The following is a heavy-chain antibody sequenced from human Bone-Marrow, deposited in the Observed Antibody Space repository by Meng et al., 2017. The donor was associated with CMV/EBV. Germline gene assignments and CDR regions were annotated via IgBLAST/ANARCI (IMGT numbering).Heavy chain of an antibody. Sequence: SVKVSCKASGGTFSSYTISWVRQAPGQGLEWMGRIIPILGIANYAQKLQGRVTMTTDTSTSTAYMELRSLRSDDTAVYYCARASPLYYSNEGVYYYYYGMDVWGQGTTVTVSS. D-gene: IGHD4-11*01. CDR3: ARASPLYYSNEGVYYYYYGMDV. CDR2: IIPILGIA. CDR1: GGTFSSYT. V-gene: IGHV1-69*02. J-gene: IGHJ6*02.